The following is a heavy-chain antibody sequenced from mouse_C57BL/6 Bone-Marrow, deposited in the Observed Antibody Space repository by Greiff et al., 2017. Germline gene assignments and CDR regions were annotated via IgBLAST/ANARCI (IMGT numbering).Heavy chain of an antibody. D-gene: IGHD1-1*01. Sequence: VQLQQSGAELARPGASVKLSCKASGYTFTSYGISWVKQRTGQGLEWIGEIYPRSGNTYYNEKFKGKATLTADKSSSTAYMEHRSLTSEDSAVYFCARGITTVVHYAMDYWGQGTSVTVSS. CDR3: ARGITTVVHYAMDY. J-gene: IGHJ4*01. V-gene: IGHV1-81*01. CDR1: GYTFTSYG. CDR2: IYPRSGNT.